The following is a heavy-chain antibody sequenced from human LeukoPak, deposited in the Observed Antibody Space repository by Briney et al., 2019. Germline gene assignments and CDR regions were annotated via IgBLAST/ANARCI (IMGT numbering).Heavy chain of an antibody. V-gene: IGHV3-23*01. CDR1: GFTFSSYA. CDR2: ISGSGGST. D-gene: IGHD1-7*01. J-gene: IGHJ6*03. CDR3: AKRRGLELLYYYYMDV. Sequence: GGSVRLSCAASGFTFSSYAMSWVRQAPGKGLEWVSAISGSGGSTYYADSVKGRFTISRDNSKNTLYLQMNSLRAEDTAVYYCAKRRGLELLYYYYMDVWGKGTTVTVSS.